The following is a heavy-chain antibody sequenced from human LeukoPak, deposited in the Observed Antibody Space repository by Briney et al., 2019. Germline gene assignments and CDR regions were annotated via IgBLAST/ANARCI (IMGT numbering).Heavy chain of an antibody. J-gene: IGHJ4*02. Sequence: RASVKVPCKASGYTFTSYGISWVRQAPGQGLEWMGWISAYNGNTNYAQKLQGRVTMTTDTSTSTAYMELRSLRSDDTAVYYCARVERDSGYDVKLGSRFDYWGQGTLVTVSS. D-gene: IGHD5-12*01. CDR2: ISAYNGNT. CDR1: GYTFTSYG. CDR3: ARVERDSGYDVKLGSRFDY. V-gene: IGHV1-18*01.